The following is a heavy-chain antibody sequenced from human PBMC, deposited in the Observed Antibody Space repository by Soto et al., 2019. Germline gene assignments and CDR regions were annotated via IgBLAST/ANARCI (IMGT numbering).Heavy chain of an antibody. CDR3: AKGSPYGDYGDYYGMDV. D-gene: IGHD4-17*01. CDR2: ISWNSGSI. CDR1: GFTFDDYA. Sequence: EVQLVESGGGLVQPGRSLRLSCAASGFTFDDYAMHWVRQAPGKGLEWVSGISWNSGSIGYADSVKGRFTISRDNAKNSLYLHMNSLRAEDTALYYCAKGSPYGDYGDYYGMDVWGQGTTVTVSS. V-gene: IGHV3-9*01. J-gene: IGHJ6*02.